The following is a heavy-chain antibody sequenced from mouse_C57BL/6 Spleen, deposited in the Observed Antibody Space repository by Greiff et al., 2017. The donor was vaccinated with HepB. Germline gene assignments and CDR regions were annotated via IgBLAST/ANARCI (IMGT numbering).Heavy chain of an antibody. D-gene: IGHD2-5*01. CDR3: ARADYSNYDYAMDY. J-gene: IGHJ4*01. Sequence: EVQLQESGPGLVKPSQSLSLTCSVTGYSITSGYYWNWIRQFPGNKLEWMGYISYDGSNNYNPSLKNRISITRDTSKNQFFLKLNSVTTEDTATYYCARADYSNYDYAMDYWGQGTSVTVSS. CDR2: ISYDGSN. V-gene: IGHV3-6*01. CDR1: GYSITSGYY.